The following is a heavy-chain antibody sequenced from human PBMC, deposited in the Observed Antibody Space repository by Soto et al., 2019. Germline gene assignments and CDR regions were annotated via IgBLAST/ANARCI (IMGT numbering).Heavy chain of an antibody. V-gene: IGHV3-30*03. CDR2: VSDDGRSQ. J-gene: IGHJ5*02. CDR3: ATTLTTTASEASTGGGALIDP. Sequence: QVQLVESGGGVVQPGRSLRLSCAASGFGFSAFGMHWFRQAPGKGLEWVAVVSDDGRSQHYADSVRGRFTISRDNSKNTPELQTSGQRTGNTARYYWATTLTTTASEASTGGGALIDPGGRGALVIVSS. D-gene: IGHD2-8*02. CDR1: GFGFSAFG.